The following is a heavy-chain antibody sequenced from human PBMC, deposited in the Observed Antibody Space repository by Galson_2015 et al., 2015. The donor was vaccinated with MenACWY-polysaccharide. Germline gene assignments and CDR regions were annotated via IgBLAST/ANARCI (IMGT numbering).Heavy chain of an antibody. V-gene: IGHV2-5*01. CDR1: GFSLRTSGVG. Sequence: PALVKPTQTLTLTCTFSGFSLRTSGVGVGWIRQPPGKALEWLAVVYWSDDEGYSPSLKSRLTITKDTSKNQVVLTMTNMDPADTATYYCAHRRGVAADFDHWGQGTLVIVSS. CDR3: AHRRGVAADFDH. CDR2: VYWSDDE. D-gene: IGHD6-19*01. J-gene: IGHJ4*02.